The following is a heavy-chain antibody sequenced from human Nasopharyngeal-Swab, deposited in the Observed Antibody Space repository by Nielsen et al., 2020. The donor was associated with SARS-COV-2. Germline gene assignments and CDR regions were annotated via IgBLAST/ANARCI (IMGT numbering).Heavy chain of an antibody. Sequence: SETLSLTCAVYGGSFSGYYWSWIRQPPGKGLEWIGETNHSGSTNYNPSLKSRVTISVDTSKNQFSLKLSSVTAADTAVYYCARDMRYYDYVWGSSHYYYYGMDVWGQGTTVTVSS. CDR2: TNHSGST. J-gene: IGHJ6*02. CDR1: GGSFSGYY. D-gene: IGHD3-16*01. CDR3: ARDMRYYDYVWGSSHYYYYGMDV. V-gene: IGHV4-34*01.